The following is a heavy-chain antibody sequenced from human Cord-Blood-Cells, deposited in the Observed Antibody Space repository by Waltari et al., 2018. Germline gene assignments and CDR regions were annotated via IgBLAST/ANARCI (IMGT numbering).Heavy chain of an antibody. CDR2: MNPNSGNQ. V-gene: IGHV1-8*01. Sequence: QVQLVQSGAEVKKPGASVKVSCKASGYTFTSYDINWVRQATGQGLGWMGWMNPNSGNQGYEQKFQGRVTMTRNTSISTAYMELSSLRSEDTAVYYCARGRLSYCSSTSCYTVDYWGQGTLVTVSS. CDR3: ARGRLSYCSSTSCYTVDY. J-gene: IGHJ4*02. CDR1: GYTFTSYD. D-gene: IGHD2-2*02.